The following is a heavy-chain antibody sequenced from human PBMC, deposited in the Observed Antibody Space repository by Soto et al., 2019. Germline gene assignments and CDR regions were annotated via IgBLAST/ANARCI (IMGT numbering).Heavy chain of an antibody. CDR2: IIPILGIA. Sequence: GASVKVSCKASGGTFSSYTISWVRQAPGQGLEWMGRIIPILGIANYAQKFQGRVTITADKSTSTAYMELSSLRSEDTAVYYCARGLTILDAFDIWGQGTMVTVSS. CDR1: GGTFSSYT. D-gene: IGHD2-2*02. V-gene: IGHV1-69*02. J-gene: IGHJ3*02. CDR3: ARGLTILDAFDI.